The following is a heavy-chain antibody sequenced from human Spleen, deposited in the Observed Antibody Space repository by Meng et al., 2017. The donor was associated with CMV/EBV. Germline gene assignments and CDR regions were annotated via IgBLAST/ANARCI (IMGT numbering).Heavy chain of an antibody. Sequence: ASVKVSCKTSGYSFNAYNIHWVRQAPGQGLEWMGWINPNSGGANYAQQFQGRVTMTRDTSISTASVELSGLRSDDTAVYFCARGGGGAYFDYWGPGTLVTVSS. V-gene: IGHV1-2*02. J-gene: IGHJ4*02. CDR1: GYSFNAYN. CDR3: ARGGGGAYFDY. CDR2: INPNSGGA. D-gene: IGHD2-21*01.